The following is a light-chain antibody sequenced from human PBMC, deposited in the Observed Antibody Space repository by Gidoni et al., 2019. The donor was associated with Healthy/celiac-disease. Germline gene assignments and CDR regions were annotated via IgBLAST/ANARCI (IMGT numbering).Light chain of an antibody. CDR1: QSISSY. V-gene: IGKV1-39*01. CDR3: QQSYSTPAIT. CDR2: AAS. Sequence: DIQMTQSPSSRSASVGDRVTITCRASQSISSYLNWYQQKPGKAPKLLIYAASSLQSGVPSRFSGSGSGTDFTLTISSLQPEDFATYYCQQSYSTPAITFXQXTRLEIK. J-gene: IGKJ5*01.